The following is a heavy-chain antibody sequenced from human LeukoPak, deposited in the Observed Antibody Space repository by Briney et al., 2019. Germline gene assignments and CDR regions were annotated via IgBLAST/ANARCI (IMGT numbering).Heavy chain of an antibody. V-gene: IGHV1-2*02. Sequence: ASVKVSCKASGYTFTGYYMHWVRQAPGQGLEWMGWINPNNGGTNYAQKFQGRVTMTRDTSISTAYMELSRLRSDDTAVYYCARDYCSGGSCHRYFDYWGQGTLVTVSS. J-gene: IGHJ4*02. CDR2: INPNNGGT. CDR1: GYTFTGYY. D-gene: IGHD2-15*01. CDR3: ARDYCSGGSCHRYFDY.